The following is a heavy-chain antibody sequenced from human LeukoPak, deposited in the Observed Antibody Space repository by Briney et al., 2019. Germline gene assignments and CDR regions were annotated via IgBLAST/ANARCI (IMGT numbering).Heavy chain of an antibody. Sequence: SSVKVSCKASGYTFTSYYMHWVRQAPGQGLEWMGGIIPIFGTANYAQKFQGRVTITADESTSTAYMELSSLRSEDTAVYYCARAVVPAANPYYYYYMDVWGKGTTVAVSS. CDR3: ARAVVPAANPYYYYYMDV. CDR2: IIPIFGTA. J-gene: IGHJ6*03. D-gene: IGHD2-2*01. CDR1: GYTFTSYY. V-gene: IGHV1-69*13.